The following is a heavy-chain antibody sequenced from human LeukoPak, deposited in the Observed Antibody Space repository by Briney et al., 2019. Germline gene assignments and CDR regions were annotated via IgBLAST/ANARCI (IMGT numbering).Heavy chain of an antibody. CDR1: GFTFSSYA. CDR2: ISGSGGST. CDR3: AGILGYCTNGVCSRRYFQH. D-gene: IGHD2-8*01. J-gene: IGHJ1*01. V-gene: IGHV3-23*01. Sequence: GGSLRLSCAASGFTFSSYAMSWVRQAPGKGLEWVSAISGSGGSTYYADSVKGRFTISRDNSKNTLYLQMNSLRAEDTAVYYCAGILGYCTNGVCSRRYFQHWGQGTLVTVSS.